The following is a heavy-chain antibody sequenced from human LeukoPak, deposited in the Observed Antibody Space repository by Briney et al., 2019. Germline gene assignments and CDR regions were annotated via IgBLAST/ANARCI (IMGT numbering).Heavy chain of an antibody. CDR1: RDSISSYY. Sequence: SETLSLTCTVSRDSISSYYWSWIRQPPGKGLEWIGCIYYSGRTYYNPSLKSRVSISVDMSKSQFSLRLTSVTAADTAVYYCARKNDFDIWGQGTLVTVSS. J-gene: IGHJ3*02. CDR3: ARKNDFDI. CDR2: IYYSGRT. V-gene: IGHV4-59*01. D-gene: IGHD2/OR15-2a*01.